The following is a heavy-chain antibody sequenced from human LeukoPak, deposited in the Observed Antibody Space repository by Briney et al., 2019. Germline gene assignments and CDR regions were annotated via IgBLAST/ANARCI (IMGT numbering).Heavy chain of an antibody. V-gene: IGHV1-18*04. CDR1: GYSFTAYY. D-gene: IGHD3-22*01. Sequence: GASVKVSCAASGYSFTAYYLHWVRQAPGQGLEWMGWISAYNGNTNYAQKLQGRVTMTTDTSTSTAYMELRSLRSDDTAVYYCARESMRYYDSSGYFNYWGQGTLVTVSS. CDR2: ISAYNGNT. CDR3: ARESMRYYDSSGYFNY. J-gene: IGHJ4*02.